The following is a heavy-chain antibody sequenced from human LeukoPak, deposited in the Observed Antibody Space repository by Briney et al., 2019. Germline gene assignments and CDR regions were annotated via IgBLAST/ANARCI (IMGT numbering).Heavy chain of an antibody. CDR3: ARQGGYCGGDCYSVWFDP. D-gene: IGHD2-21*02. V-gene: IGHV1-46*01. Sequence: GASVEVSCKASGYTFTSYYMHWVRQAPGQGLEWMGIINPSGGSISYAQKFQGRVTMTRDTSTSTVYMELSSLRSEDTAVYYCARQGGYCGGDCYSVWFDPWGQGTLVTVSS. CDR1: GYTFTSYY. J-gene: IGHJ5*02. CDR2: INPSGGSI.